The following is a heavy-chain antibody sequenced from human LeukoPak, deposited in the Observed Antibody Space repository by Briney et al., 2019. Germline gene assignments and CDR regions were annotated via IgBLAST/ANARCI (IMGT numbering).Heavy chain of an antibody. D-gene: IGHD6-19*01. J-gene: IGHJ4*02. CDR2: ISPNSGGT. V-gene: IGHV1-2*02. CDR3: ARDSSGSFGDY. Sequence: ASVKVSCKASGFTFSGYYMHWVRQAPGQGLEWMAWISPNSGGTNYVQKFQGRVTVTRDTSISTAYMELSRLRSDDTAVYYCARDSSGSFGDYWGQGTLVAVSS. CDR1: GFTFSGYY.